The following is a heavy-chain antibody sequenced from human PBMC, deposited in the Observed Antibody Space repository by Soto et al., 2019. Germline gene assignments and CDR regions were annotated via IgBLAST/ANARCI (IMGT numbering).Heavy chain of an antibody. CDR3: ARGQGAAAGHSNFDY. D-gene: IGHD6-13*01. CDR1: GGSISGTTYS. J-gene: IGHJ4*02. V-gene: IGHV4-30-2*01. CDR2: IYDSGNT. Sequence: QLQLQESGSGLVKPSQTLSLTCAVSGGSISGTTYSWSWIRQPPGKCLEWIGYIYDSGNTYYNPSLKSQFSISVDRSKNQFSLKLSSVTAADTAVYYCARGQGAAAGHSNFDYWGQGALVTVSS.